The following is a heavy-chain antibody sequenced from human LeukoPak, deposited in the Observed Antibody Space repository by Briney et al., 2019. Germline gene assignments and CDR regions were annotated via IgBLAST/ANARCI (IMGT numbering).Heavy chain of an antibody. D-gene: IGHD5-12*01. Sequence: GGSLRLSCATSGFTFSSFTVNWVRQAPGKGLEWVSTISDGSRDTHYAGSVKGRFTISRDDSQNIVCLQMDSLRAEDTALYYCTTRLRNHFDYWGQGTQVTVSS. CDR3: TTRLRNHFDY. CDR1: GFTFSSFT. J-gene: IGHJ4*02. V-gene: IGHV3-23*01. CDR2: ISDGSRDT.